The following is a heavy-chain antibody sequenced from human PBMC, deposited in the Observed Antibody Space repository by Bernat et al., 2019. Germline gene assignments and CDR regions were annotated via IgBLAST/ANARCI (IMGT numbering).Heavy chain of an antibody. CDR1: GFTFSSYA. CDR2: ISYDGSNK. D-gene: IGHD6-19*01. Sequence: QVQLVESGGGVVQPGRSLRLSCAASGFTFSSYAMHWVRQAPGKGLEWVAVISYDGSNKYYADSVKGRFTISRDNSKNTRYLQMNSLRAEDTAVYYCARDEGIAVAGGLDYWGQGTLVTVSS. V-gene: IGHV3-30-3*01. J-gene: IGHJ4*02. CDR3: ARDEGIAVAGGLDY.